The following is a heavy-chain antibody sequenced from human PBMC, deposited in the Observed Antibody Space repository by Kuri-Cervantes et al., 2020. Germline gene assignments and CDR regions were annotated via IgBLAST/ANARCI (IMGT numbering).Heavy chain of an antibody. Sequence: GESLKISCAASGFTFSDYYMSWIRQAPGKGLEWVSYISSSGSTIYYADSVKGRFTISRDNAKNSLYLEMSSLRPEDTALYYCAKDTLPLHSGTYYYYFGMDVWGQGTTVTVSS. CDR2: ISSSGSTI. CDR3: AKDTLPLHSGTYYYYFGMDV. CDR1: GFTFSDYY. J-gene: IGHJ6*01. D-gene: IGHD1-26*01. V-gene: IGHV3-11*01.